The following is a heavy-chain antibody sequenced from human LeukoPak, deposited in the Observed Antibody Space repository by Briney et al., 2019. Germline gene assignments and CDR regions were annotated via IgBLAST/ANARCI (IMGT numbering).Heavy chain of an antibody. CDR2: ISGSGDDT. Sequence: GGSLRLSCAASGFTFRSHAMNWVRQAPGKGLEWVSVISGSGDDTYYADSVKGRFTISRDNSKNTLYLQMNTLRAEDTAVYYCARVRDCGGGSCFSYLDYWGQGTLVTVSS. V-gene: IGHV3-23*01. D-gene: IGHD2-15*01. CDR1: GFTFRSHA. J-gene: IGHJ4*02. CDR3: ARVRDCGGGSCFSYLDY.